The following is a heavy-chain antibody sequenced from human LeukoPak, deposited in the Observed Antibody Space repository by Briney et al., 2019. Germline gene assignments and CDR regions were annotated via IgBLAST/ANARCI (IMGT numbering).Heavy chain of an antibody. CDR2: VKQDGSEN. CDR1: GFIFNNFA. CDR3: ARERYCTSTTCYVGVPFDY. V-gene: IGHV3-7*01. J-gene: IGHJ4*02. Sequence: QPGRYVLLSFEASGFIFNNFAMSWVRQPPGKGLEWVAGVKQDGSENYYVDSVKGRFTISRDNSKNSLYLQMNSLRAEDTAVYFCARERYCTSTTCYVGVPFDYWGQGTLVTVAS. D-gene: IGHD2-2*01.